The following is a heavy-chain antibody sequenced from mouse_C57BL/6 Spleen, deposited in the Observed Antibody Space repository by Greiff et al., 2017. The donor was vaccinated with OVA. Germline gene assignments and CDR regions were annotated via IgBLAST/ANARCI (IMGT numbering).Heavy chain of an antibody. J-gene: IGHJ1*03. Sequence: QVQLQQSGAELARPGASVKLSCKASGYTFTSYGISWVKQRTGQGLEWIGEIYPRSGNTYYNEKFKGKATLTADKSSSTAYMELRSLTSEDSAVYFCVPIYYDYEGYFDVWGTGTTVTVSS. V-gene: IGHV1-81*01. D-gene: IGHD2-4*01. CDR2: IYPRSGNT. CDR3: VPIYYDYEGYFDV. CDR1: GYTFTSYG.